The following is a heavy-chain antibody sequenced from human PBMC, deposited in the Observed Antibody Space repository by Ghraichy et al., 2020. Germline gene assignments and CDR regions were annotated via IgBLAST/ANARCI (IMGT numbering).Heavy chain of an antibody. V-gene: IGHV4-59*01. D-gene: IGHD3-9*01. CDR3: ARAVPYYDILTGYFPDYYYGMDV. Sequence: SETLSLTCTVSGGSISSYYWSWIRQPPGKGLEWIGYIYYSGSTNYNPSLKSRVTISVDTSKNQFSLKLSSVTAADTAVYYCARAVPYYDILTGYFPDYYYGMDVWGQGTTVTVSS. CDR2: IYYSGST. J-gene: IGHJ6*02. CDR1: GGSISSYY.